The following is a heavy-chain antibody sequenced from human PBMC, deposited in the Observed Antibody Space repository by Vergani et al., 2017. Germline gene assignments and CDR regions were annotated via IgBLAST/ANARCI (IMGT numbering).Heavy chain of an antibody. D-gene: IGHD6-13*01. CDR1: GFTFSSYW. J-gene: IGHJ4*02. Sequence: EVQLVESGGGLVQPGGSLRLSCAASGFTFSSYWMSWVRQAPGKGLEWVANIKQDGSEKYYVDSVKGRFTISRDNAKNSLYLQMNSLRSEDTAVYYCASDPGYSSSWGQPEFDYWGQGTLVTVSS. CDR2: IKQDGSEK. V-gene: IGHV3-7*01. CDR3: ASDPGYSSSWGQPEFDY.